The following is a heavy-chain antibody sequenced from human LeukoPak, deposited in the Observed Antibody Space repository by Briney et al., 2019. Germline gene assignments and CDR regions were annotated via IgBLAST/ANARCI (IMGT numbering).Heavy chain of an antibody. CDR3: ARKAYGMDV. J-gene: IGHJ6*04. CDR2: IKQDGSEK. V-gene: IGHV3-7*03. CDR1: GFTFSSYW. Sequence: GGSLRLSCAASGFTFSSYWMSWVRQAPGKGLEWVANIKQDGSEKYYVDSVKGRFTISRDDANYSLYLQMNSLRAEDTAVYYCARKAYGMDVWGKGTTVTVSS.